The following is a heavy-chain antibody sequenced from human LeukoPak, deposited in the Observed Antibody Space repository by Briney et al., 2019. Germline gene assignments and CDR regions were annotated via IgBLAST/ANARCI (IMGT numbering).Heavy chain of an antibody. CDR1: GGTFSSYA. J-gene: IGHJ4*02. V-gene: IGHV1-69*05. CDR3: AREGKLIGPEHPFDY. D-gene: IGHD1/OR15-1a*01. Sequence: ASVKVSCKASGGTFSSYAISWVRQAPGQGLEWMGGIIPIFGTANYAQKFQGRVTITTDESTSTAYMELSSLRSEDTAVYYCAREGKLIGPEHPFDYWGQGTLVTVSS. CDR2: IIPIFGTA.